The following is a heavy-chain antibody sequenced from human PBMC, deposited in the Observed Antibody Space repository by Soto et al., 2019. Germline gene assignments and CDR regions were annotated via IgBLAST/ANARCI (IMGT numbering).Heavy chain of an antibody. Sequence: GASVKASCKASGYTFTGYYMHWVRQAPGQGLEWMGWINPNSGGTNYAQKFQGWVTMTRDTSISTAYMELSRLRSDDTAVYYCARGIKYDFWSGYPRYYGMDVWGQGTTVTVSS. CDR2: INPNSGGT. J-gene: IGHJ6*02. CDR1: GYTFTGYY. D-gene: IGHD3-3*01. V-gene: IGHV1-2*04. CDR3: ARGIKYDFWSGYPRYYGMDV.